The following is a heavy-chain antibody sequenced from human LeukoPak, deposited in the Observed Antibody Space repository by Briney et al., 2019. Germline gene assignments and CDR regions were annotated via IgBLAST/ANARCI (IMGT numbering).Heavy chain of an antibody. V-gene: IGHV3-64*01. D-gene: IGHD1-20*01. CDR1: GFTFSSYD. Sequence: PGGSLRLSCAASGFTFSSYDMNWVRQAPGKGLEYVSGINFNGGSTYYANSVRGRFTISRDNSKDTLYLQVGSLSAEDMAVYYCARAITGNWNDNGYFDYWGQGTLVTVST. J-gene: IGHJ4*02. CDR3: ARAITGNWNDNGYFDY. CDR2: INFNGGST.